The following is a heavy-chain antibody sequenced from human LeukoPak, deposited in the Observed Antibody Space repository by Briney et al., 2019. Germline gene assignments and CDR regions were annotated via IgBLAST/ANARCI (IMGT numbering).Heavy chain of an antibody. Sequence: PGGSLRLSCATSGFTFSGSAMHWVRQAPGKGLEWVAFIRYDGSHKYYADSVKGRCTISRDNSKNTLYLQMNSLRVEDTAVYYCAKMDCSGGTCYSEVDYWGQGTLVTVSS. D-gene: IGHD2-15*01. V-gene: IGHV3-30*02. CDR3: AKMDCSGGTCYSEVDY. CDR1: GFTFSGSA. J-gene: IGHJ4*02. CDR2: IRYDGSHK.